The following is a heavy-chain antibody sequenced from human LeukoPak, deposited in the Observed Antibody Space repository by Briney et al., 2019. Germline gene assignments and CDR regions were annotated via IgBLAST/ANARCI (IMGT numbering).Heavy chain of an antibody. J-gene: IGHJ4*02. CDR3: ARDVYSSSPN. Sequence: PSETLSLTCTVSGGSISTYYWSWLRQPPGKGLEWIGYIYNSESTNYNPSLKSRVTISMDTSKNQFSLRLSSVTAADTAVYYCARDVYSSSPNWGQGTLVTVSS. D-gene: IGHD6-6*01. V-gene: IGHV4-59*01. CDR1: GGSISTYY. CDR2: IYNSEST.